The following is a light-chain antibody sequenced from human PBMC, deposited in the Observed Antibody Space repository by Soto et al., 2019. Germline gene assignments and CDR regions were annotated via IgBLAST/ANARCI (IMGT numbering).Light chain of an antibody. V-gene: IGLV1-40*01. CDR2: GNS. Sequence: QSVLTQPPSVSGAPGQRVTISCTGSSSNIGAGYDVHWYQQLPGTDPNLLIYGNSNRPSGVPDRFSGYMSGTSASLAITGLEDDDEADYYRHSYASSVSGVWVLVGGTKLAGL. J-gene: IGLJ3*02. CDR1: SSNIGAGYD. CDR3: HSYASSVSGVWV.